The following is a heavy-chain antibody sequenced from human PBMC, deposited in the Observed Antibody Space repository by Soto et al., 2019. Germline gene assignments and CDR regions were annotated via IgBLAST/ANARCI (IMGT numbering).Heavy chain of an antibody. CDR3: ARDSGWEGNAPIDY. CDR1: GFTFSSYA. CDR2: ISYDGSNK. D-gene: IGHD1-26*01. J-gene: IGHJ4*02. Sequence: GGSLRLSCAASGFTFSSYAMHWVRQAPGKGLEWVAVISYDGSNKYYADSVKGRFTISRDNSKNTLYLQMNSLRAEDTAVYYCARDSGWEGNAPIDYWGQGTLVTVSS. V-gene: IGHV3-30-3*01.